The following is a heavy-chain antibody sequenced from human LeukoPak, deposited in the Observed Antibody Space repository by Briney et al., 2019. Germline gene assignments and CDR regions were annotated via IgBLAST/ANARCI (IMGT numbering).Heavy chain of an antibody. V-gene: IGHV3-7*03. J-gene: IGHJ4*02. Sequence: GGSLRLSCTASGFTFGTFWMTWVRQAPGKGLEWVANIKEDGSEKYYVDSVKGRFTISRDNSKNTLYLQMNSLRAEDTAVYYCARSQGYQLPFDYWGQGTLVTVSS. CDR3: ARSQGYQLPFDY. D-gene: IGHD2-2*01. CDR2: IKEDGSEK. CDR1: GFTFGTFW.